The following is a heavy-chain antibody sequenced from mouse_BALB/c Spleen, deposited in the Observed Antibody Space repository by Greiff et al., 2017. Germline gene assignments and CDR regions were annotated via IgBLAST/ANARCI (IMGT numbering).Heavy chain of an antibody. V-gene: IGHV5-6-3*01. Sequence: EVQLVESGGGLVQPGGSRKLSCAASGFTFSSYGMSWVRQTPDKRLELVATINSNGGSTYYPDSVKGRFTISRDNAKNTLYLQMSSLKSEDTAMYYCARGPPDYAMDYWGQGTSVTVSS. CDR1: GFTFSSYG. CDR2: INSNGGST. J-gene: IGHJ4*01. CDR3: ARGPPDYAMDY.